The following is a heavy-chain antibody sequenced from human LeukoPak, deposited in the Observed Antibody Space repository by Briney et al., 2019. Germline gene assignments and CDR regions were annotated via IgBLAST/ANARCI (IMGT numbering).Heavy chain of an antibody. CDR3: ARGIRLRDSTGRYYYYMDV. Sequence: GASVKVSCKASGYTFTSYDINWVRQATGQGLEWMGWMNPNSGNTGYAQKFQGRVTMTRNTSISTAYMELSSLRSEDTAVYYCARGIRLRDSTGRYYYYMDVWGKGTTVTVSS. V-gene: IGHV1-8*01. D-gene: IGHD5-12*01. CDR1: GYTFTSYD. J-gene: IGHJ6*03. CDR2: MNPNSGNT.